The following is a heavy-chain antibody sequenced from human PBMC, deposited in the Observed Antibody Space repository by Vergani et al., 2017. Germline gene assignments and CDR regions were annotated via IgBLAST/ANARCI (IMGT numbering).Heavy chain of an antibody. CDR2: IYPGDSDT. CDR3: ARRGPYSSSWYNLGDAFDI. V-gene: IGHV5-51*03. Sequence: EVQLVPSGAEVKTPGESLKISCKGSGYSFTSYWIGWVRQLPGKGLEWMGIIYPGDSDTRYSPSFQGQVTISADKSISTAYLQWSSLKASDTAMYYCARRGPYSSSWYNLGDAFDIWGQGTMVTVSS. D-gene: IGHD6-13*01. J-gene: IGHJ3*02. CDR1: GYSFTSYW.